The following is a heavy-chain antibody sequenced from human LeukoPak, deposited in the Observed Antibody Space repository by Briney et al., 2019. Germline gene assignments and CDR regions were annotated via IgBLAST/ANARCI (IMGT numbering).Heavy chain of an antibody. CDR3: ARNYYDSSGYIRDAFDI. D-gene: IGHD3-22*01. V-gene: IGHV4-59*01. J-gene: IGHJ3*02. CDR1: GGSISSYY. Sequence: PSETLSLTCTVSGGSISSYYWSWIRQPPGKGLEWIGYIYYSGSTDYNPSLKSRVTISVDTSKNQFSLKLSSVTAADTAVYYCARNYYDSSGYIRDAFDIWGQGTMVTVSS. CDR2: IYYSGST.